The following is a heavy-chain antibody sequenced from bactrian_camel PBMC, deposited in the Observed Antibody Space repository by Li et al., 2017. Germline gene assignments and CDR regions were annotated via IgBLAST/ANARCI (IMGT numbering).Heavy chain of an antibody. V-gene: IGHV3S31*01. D-gene: IGHD1*01. CDR3: AGGTLNMMFAHYNY. Sequence: VQLVESGGGLVQPGGSLRLSCTASGFNFGNYAMSWVRQAPGKGLEWVSSINSAGSATYYADSVKGRFIISRDNAKNTLYLQLNSLKSEDTALYYCAGGTLNMMFAHYNYWCQGTQVTF. CDR1: GFNFGNYA. CDR2: INSAGSAT. J-gene: IGHJ4*01.